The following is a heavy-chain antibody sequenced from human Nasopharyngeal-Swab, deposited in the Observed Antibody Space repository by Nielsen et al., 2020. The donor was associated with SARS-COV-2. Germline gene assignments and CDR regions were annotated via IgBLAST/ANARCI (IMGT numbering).Heavy chain of an antibody. Sequence: GESLKISCAASGFTFSSYWMHWVRQAPGKGLVWVARIKSDGSSTSYADSVKGRFTISRDNAKNTLYLQMNSLRAEDTAVYYCARAYYFDSWGQGTLVNVSS. CDR3: ARAYYFDS. V-gene: IGHV3-74*01. CDR2: IKSDGSST. CDR1: GFTFSSYW. J-gene: IGHJ4*02.